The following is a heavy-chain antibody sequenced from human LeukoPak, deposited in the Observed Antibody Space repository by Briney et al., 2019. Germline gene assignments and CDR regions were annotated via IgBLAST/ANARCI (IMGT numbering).Heavy chain of an antibody. CDR1: GGTFSSYA. Sequence: SVKVSCKASGGTFSSYAIRWVRQAPGQGLEWMGGIIPIFGTANYAQKFQGRVTITTDESTSTAYMELSSLRSEDTAVYYCARGPGSSYYYYYYMDVWGKGTTVTVSS. CDR2: IIPIFGTA. D-gene: IGHD6-6*01. CDR3: ARGPGSSYYYYYYMDV. J-gene: IGHJ6*03. V-gene: IGHV1-69*05.